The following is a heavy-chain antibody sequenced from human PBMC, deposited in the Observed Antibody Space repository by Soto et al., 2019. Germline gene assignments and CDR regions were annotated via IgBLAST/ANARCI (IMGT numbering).Heavy chain of an antibody. J-gene: IGHJ4*02. V-gene: IGHV1-18*01. D-gene: IGHD3-3*01. Sequence: ASVKVSCKASGYTFTSYGISWVRQAPGQGLEWMGWISAYNGNTNYAQKLQGRVTMTTDTSTSTAYVELRSLRSDDTAVYYCAATYYDFWSGYYNFDYWGQGTLVTAPQ. CDR3: AATYYDFWSGYYNFDY. CDR1: GYTFTSYG. CDR2: ISAYNGNT.